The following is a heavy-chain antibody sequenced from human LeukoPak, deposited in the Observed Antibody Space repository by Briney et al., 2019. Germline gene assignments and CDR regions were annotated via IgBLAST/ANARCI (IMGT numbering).Heavy chain of an antibody. J-gene: IGHJ4*02. V-gene: IGHV3-48*01. D-gene: IGHD6-19*01. CDR2: ISDTGFSI. Sequence: GGSLRLSCAASGFTFSNYNMNWFRQAPGKGLEWVSYISDTGFSIYYADSVKGRFTISRDNAKNSLSLQMDSLRAEDTAVYYCVGALVAGTTHWGRGTLVTVSS. CDR1: GFTFSNYN. CDR3: VGALVAGTTH.